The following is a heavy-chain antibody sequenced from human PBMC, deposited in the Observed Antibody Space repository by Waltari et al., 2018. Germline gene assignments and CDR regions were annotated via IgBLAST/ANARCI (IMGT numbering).Heavy chain of an antibody. CDR2: ISGSGPTT. V-gene: IGHV3-23*01. Sequence: EGQLLESGGALVQPGGSLRLSCAASGFTFSRHAMTWVRQASGKGPGGVSGISGSGPTTNYADSVKGRFTVSRDNSKNTLYLQMTSLRVDDTAIYYCSKDTVTTGGSWGQGTLVTVSS. CDR3: SKDTVTTGGS. D-gene: IGHD4-17*01. CDR1: GFTFSRHA. J-gene: IGHJ5*02.